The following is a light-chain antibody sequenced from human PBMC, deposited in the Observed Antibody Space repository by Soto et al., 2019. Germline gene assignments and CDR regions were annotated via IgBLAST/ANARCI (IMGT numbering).Light chain of an antibody. J-gene: IGKJ3*01. CDR1: QDIRNF. CDR2: AAS. Sequence: DIQMTQSPTSLYASVGDRVNITCRASQDIRNFVAWYQQKPGKAPKLLIYAASTLQSGVPSRFSGSGSGTDFTLTINSLQPEDVATYSCQKYSSVPVFGPGTKVEIK. V-gene: IGKV1-27*01. CDR3: QKYSSVPV.